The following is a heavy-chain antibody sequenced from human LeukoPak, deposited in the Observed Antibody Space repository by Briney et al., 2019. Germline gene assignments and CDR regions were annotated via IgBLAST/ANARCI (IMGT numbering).Heavy chain of an antibody. CDR1: GGSISSYY. D-gene: IGHD6-6*01. CDR2: VYTSGST. V-gene: IGHV4-4*09. CDR3: ARRSIYGSSWFDP. Sequence: TSGTLSFTCTVSGGSISSYYWSWIRQPPGKGLEWIGYVYTSGSTNYNPSLKSRVTISVDTSKNQFSLKLSSVTAADTAVYYCARRSIYGSSWFDPWGQGTLVTVSS. J-gene: IGHJ5*02.